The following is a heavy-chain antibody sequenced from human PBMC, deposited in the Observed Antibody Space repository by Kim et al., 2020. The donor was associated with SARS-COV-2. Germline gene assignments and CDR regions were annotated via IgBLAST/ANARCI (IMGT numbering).Heavy chain of an antibody. Sequence: KSRVTISVDTSKNQFSLKLSSVTAADTAVYYCARQITYYDFWSGYYALDPWGQGTLVTVSS. D-gene: IGHD3-3*01. J-gene: IGHJ5*02. V-gene: IGHV4-59*08. CDR3: ARQITYYDFWSGYYALDP.